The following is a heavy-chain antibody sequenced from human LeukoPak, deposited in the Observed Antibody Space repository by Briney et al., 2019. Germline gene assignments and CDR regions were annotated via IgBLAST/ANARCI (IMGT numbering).Heavy chain of an antibody. J-gene: IGHJ3*02. CDR3: ARLVGGVGASRRAFDI. V-gene: IGHV5-10-1*01. CDR2: IDPSDSYT. D-gene: IGHD1-26*01. Sequence: GESLKISCKGSGYSFTSYWISWVRQMPGKGLECMGRIDPSDSYTNYSPSFQGHVTISADKSISTAYLQWSSLKASDTAMYYCARLVGGVGASRRAFDIWGQGTMVTVSS. CDR1: GYSFTSYW.